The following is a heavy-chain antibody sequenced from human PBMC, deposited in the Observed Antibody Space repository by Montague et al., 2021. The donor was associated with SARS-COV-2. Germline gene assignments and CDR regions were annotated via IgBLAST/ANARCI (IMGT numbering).Heavy chain of an antibody. D-gene: IGHD5-12*01. CDR3: ARDQGGYGTFDI. CDR2: ISGSGSKT. CDR1: GFIFSDYY. J-gene: IGHJ3*02. Sequence: SLRLSCAASGFIFSDYYMTWIRQAPGKGLEWVSHISGSGSKTYYADSVKGRFTISRDTVSNSVYLQMNFRGAEDPAVYYCARDQGGYGTFDIWGQGTMVTVSS. V-gene: IGHV3-11*01.